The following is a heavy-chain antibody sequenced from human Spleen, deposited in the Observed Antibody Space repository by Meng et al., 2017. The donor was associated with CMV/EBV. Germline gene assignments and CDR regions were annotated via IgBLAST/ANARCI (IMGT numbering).Heavy chain of an antibody. V-gene: IGHV4-4*07. Sequence: QVHLQESGPGLVKSSETLSLTCTVSGGSISGYYWTWIRQSAGKGLEWFGRISSSGSIDDNHSFRSRAIMSIDTSKNQFSLKLSSVTAADTAVYYCASGSPGAHDYWGQGTLVTVSS. CDR2: ISSSGSI. J-gene: IGHJ4*02. CDR3: ASGSPGAHDY. CDR1: GGSISGYY. D-gene: IGHD1-26*01.